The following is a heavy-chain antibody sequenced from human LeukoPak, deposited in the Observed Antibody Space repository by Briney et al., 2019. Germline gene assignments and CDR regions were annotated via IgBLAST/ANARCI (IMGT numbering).Heavy chain of an antibody. D-gene: IGHD3-10*01. CDR1: GGTFSSYA. CDR3: ARLRVRGVITYYYYYMDV. J-gene: IGHJ6*03. Sequence: ASVKVSCKASGGTFSSYAISWVRQAPGQGLEWMGGIIPIFGTANYAQKFQGRVTITADKSTSTAYMELSSLRSEDTAVYYCARLRVRGVITYYYYYMDVWGKGTTVTISS. V-gene: IGHV1-69*06. CDR2: IIPIFGTA.